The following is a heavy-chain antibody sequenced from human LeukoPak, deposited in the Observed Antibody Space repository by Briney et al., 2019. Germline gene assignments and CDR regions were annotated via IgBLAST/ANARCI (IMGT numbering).Heavy chain of an antibody. CDR1: GFTFSDYY. V-gene: IGHV3-11*01. Sequence: GGSLRVSCAASGFTFSDYYMSWIRQAPGKGLEWVSFINSGGSSIYYVDSVKGRFTISRDNAKNSLYLQMSSLRAEDTAVYYCASNLAANYHFYYGIDVWGQGTTVTVSS. J-gene: IGHJ6*02. CDR3: ASNLAANYHFYYGIDV. CDR2: INSGGSSI. D-gene: IGHD1-26*01.